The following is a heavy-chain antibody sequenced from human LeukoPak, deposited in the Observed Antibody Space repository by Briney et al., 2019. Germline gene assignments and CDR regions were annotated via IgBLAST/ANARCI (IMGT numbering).Heavy chain of an antibody. V-gene: IGHV4-4*09. Sequence: PSETLSLTCSVSGGSISGYYWRWVRQPPGKGLEWIGYIYTSGSTNYNPTLKSRVTISVDTSKNQFSLKLSSVTAADTAVYFWATTTTIASWFDPWGQGTLVTVSS. CDR3: ATTTTIASWFDP. J-gene: IGHJ5*02. CDR1: GGSISGYY. D-gene: IGHD2-21*01. CDR2: IYTSGST.